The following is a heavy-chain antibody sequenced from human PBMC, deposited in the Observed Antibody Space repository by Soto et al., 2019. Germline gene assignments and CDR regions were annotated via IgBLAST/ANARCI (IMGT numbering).Heavy chain of an antibody. J-gene: IGHJ6*03. D-gene: IGHD5-12*01. CDR3: ARDRALYSGYENYYYYMDV. Sequence: ASVKVSCKASGYTFTSYAMHWVRQAPGQRLEWMGWINAGNGNTKYSQKFQGRVTITRDTSASIAYMELSSLRSEDTAVYYCARDRALYSGYENYYYYMDVWGKGTTVTVSS. CDR1: GYTFTSYA. V-gene: IGHV1-3*01. CDR2: INAGNGNT.